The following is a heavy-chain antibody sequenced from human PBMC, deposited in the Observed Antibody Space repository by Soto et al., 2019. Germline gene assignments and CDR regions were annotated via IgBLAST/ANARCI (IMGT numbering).Heavy chain of an antibody. J-gene: IGHJ6*02. V-gene: IGHV3-15*07. CDR1: GFSFSNAW. D-gene: IGHD4-17*01. Sequence: EVQLVESGGGLVKPGGSLRLSCAASGFSFSNAWMHWVRQTPGRGLEWVGRIKSKTDGGTTDFAAPVKGRFTISRDDSKNTVYLQMNSLRTEDTAIYYCTTSGATYYGMDVWGQGNTVTVSS. CDR3: TTSGATYYGMDV. CDR2: IKSKTDGGTT.